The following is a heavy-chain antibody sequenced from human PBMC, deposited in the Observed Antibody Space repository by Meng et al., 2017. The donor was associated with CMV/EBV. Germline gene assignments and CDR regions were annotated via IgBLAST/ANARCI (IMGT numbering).Heavy chain of an antibody. CDR1: GYSISSCYY. CDR2: IYHSGSN. CDR3: ARVGEGYDFWSGYYTGNWFDP. D-gene: IGHD3-3*01. J-gene: IGHJ5*02. Sequence: SETLSLTCTVSGYSISSCYYWGLIRQPPGKGLEWIGSIYHSGSNYYNPSLKSRVTISVDTSKNQFSLKPSYVTAADTAVYYCARVGEGYDFWSGYYTGNWFDPWGQGTLVTVSS. V-gene: IGHV4-38-2*02.